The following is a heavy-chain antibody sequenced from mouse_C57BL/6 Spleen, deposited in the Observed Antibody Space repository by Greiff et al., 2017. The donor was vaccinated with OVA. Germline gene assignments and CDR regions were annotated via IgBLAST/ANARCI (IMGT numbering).Heavy chain of an antibody. Sequence: QVQLQQSGAELAKPGASVKLSCKASGYTFTSYWMHWVKQRPGQGLEWIGYINPSSGYTKYNQKFKDKATLTADKSSSTAYMQLSSLTYEDSAVYYCARSYYGSSPTLDYWGQGTTLTVSS. CDR1: GYTFTSYW. CDR3: ARSYYGSSPTLDY. CDR2: INPSSGYT. J-gene: IGHJ2*01. V-gene: IGHV1-7*01. D-gene: IGHD1-1*01.